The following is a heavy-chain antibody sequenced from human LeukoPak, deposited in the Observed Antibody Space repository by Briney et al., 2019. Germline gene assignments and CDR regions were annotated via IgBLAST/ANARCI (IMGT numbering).Heavy chain of an antibody. CDR2: INPNSDGT. V-gene: IGHV1-2*02. D-gene: IGHD6-13*01. CDR3: ARELVRAAAADY. Sequence: ASVKVSCKASGYSLTDNYMHWMRQAPGQGLEWMGWINPNSDGTKYAQQFQGRVTMTRDTSISTAYMGLSSLRSDDTAVYYCARELVRAAAADYWGQGTLVTVSS. J-gene: IGHJ4*02. CDR1: GYSLTDNY.